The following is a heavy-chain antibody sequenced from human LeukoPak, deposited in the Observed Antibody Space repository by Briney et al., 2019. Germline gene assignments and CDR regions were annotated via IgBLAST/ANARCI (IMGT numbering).Heavy chain of an antibody. D-gene: IGHD6-6*01. Sequence: GGSLRLSCAASGFTFSSYGMNWVRQAPGKGLEWVAVIRYDGSNKYYADSVKGRFTISRDNAKNTLYLQMNSLRAEDTAVYYCASHSSSLIGEGFDYWGQGTLVTVSS. V-gene: IGHV3-30*04. CDR3: ASHSSSLIGEGFDY. CDR2: IRYDGSNK. J-gene: IGHJ4*02. CDR1: GFTFSSYG.